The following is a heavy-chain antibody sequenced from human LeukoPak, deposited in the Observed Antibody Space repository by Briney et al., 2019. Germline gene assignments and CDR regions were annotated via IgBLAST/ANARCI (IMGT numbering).Heavy chain of an antibody. Sequence: GGSLRLSCAASGFTFSDYYMSWIRPAPGKGLEWVSYISSSGSYTNYADSVKGRFTISRDNAKNSLYLQMNSLRAEDTAVYYCARVRLNDIVTGYYTGAYYFDYWGQGTLVTVSS. CDR3: ARVRLNDIVTGYYTGAYYFDY. CDR1: GFTFSDYY. CDR2: ISSSGSYT. D-gene: IGHD3-9*01. V-gene: IGHV3-11*06. J-gene: IGHJ4*02.